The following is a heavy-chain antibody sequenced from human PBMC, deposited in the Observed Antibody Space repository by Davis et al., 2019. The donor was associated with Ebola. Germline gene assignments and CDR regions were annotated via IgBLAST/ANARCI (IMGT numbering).Heavy chain of an antibody. Sequence: GGSLRLSCAASGFTFSNAWMSWVRQAPGKGLEWVGCIKSNTDGGTTDYAAPVKGSFTISRDDYKNTLNLQMNSLKTEDTAVYYCARGRHGENWFDPWDQGTLVTVSS. J-gene: IGHJ5*02. CDR3: ARGRHGENWFDP. V-gene: IGHV3-15*01. D-gene: IGHD3-10*01. CDR1: GFTFSNAW. CDR2: IKSNTDGGTT.